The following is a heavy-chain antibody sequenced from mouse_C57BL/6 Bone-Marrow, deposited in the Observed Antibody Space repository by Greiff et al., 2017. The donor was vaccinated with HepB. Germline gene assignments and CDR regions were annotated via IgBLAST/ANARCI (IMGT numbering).Heavy chain of an antibody. Sequence: DVKLQESGPELVKPGASVKISCKASGYSFTGYYMNWVKQSPEKSLEWIGEINPSTGGTTYNQKFKAKATLTVDKSSSTAYMQLKSLTSEDSAVYYCARRITTVVNYFDYWGQGTTLTVSS. CDR1: GYSFTGYY. V-gene: IGHV1-42*01. J-gene: IGHJ2*01. CDR3: ARRITTVVNYFDY. CDR2: INPSTGGT. D-gene: IGHD1-1*01.